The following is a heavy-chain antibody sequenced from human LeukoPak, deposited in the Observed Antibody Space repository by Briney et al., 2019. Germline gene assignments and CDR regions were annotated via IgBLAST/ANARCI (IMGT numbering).Heavy chain of an antibody. CDR1: GFTFSTYW. Sequence: GGSLRLSCAASGFTFSTYWMHWVRQTPGKGLVWVSRINSDGTSTTYADSVKGRFTISRDNAKSTLYLQMNSLRAEDTALYYCTRTHCTSTSCYTELFDPWGQGTLVTVSS. V-gene: IGHV3-74*01. D-gene: IGHD2-2*02. CDR2: INSDGTST. J-gene: IGHJ5*02. CDR3: TRTHCTSTSCYTELFDP.